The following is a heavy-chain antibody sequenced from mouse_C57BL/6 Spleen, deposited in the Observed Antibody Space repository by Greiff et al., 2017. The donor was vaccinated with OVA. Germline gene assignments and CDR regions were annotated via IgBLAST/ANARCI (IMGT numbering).Heavy chain of an antibody. CDR1: GFTFSDYG. Sequence: DVKLVESGGGLVKPGGSLKLSCAASGFTFSDYGMHWVRQAPEKGLEWVAYISSGSSTIYYADTVKGRFTISRDNAKNTLFLQRTSLRSEDTAMYYCARASYEDWYFDVWGTGTTVTVSS. J-gene: IGHJ1*03. CDR2: ISSGSSTI. V-gene: IGHV5-17*01. D-gene: IGHD2-12*01. CDR3: ARASYEDWYFDV.